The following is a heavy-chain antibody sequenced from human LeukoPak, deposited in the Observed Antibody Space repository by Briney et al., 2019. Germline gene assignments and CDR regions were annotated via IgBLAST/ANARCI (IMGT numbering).Heavy chain of an antibody. CDR2: ISGNGGST. CDR3: EKDASSGGPYSFDY. V-gene: IGHV3-23*01. CDR1: GFTFSSYA. Sequence: PGGSLRLSCATSGFTFSSYAMSWVRQAPGKGLEWVSAISGNGGSTYYADCVKGRFPISRDNSKDPLYLQLDSLRPEGRAVYYCEKDASSGGPYSFDYWGQGTLVTVSS. D-gene: IGHD6-25*01. J-gene: IGHJ4*02.